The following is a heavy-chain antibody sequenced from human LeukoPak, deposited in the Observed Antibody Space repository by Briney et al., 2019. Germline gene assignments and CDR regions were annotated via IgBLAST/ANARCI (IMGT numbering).Heavy chain of an antibody. D-gene: IGHD3-3*01. CDR1: GFTFSSYA. Sequence: PGGSLRPSCAASGFTFSSYAMSWVRQAPGKGLEWVSAISGSGGSTYYADSVKGRFTISRDNSKNTLYLQMNSLRAEDTAVYYCAKTCWRKYYDFWSGYYTYYFDYWGQGTLVTVSS. V-gene: IGHV3-23*01. CDR2: ISGSGGST. J-gene: IGHJ4*02. CDR3: AKTCWRKYYDFWSGYYTYYFDY.